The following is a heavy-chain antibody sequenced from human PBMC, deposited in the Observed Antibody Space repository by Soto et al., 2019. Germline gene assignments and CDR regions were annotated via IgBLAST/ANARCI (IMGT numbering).Heavy chain of an antibody. CDR2: LNTYNGNT. J-gene: IGHJ5*02. D-gene: IGHD6-6*01. CDR1: GYTFNSYG. CDR3: ARDVLYSASCDRRFDP. V-gene: IGHV1-18*01. Sequence: QVQLVQSGGEVKKPGASVRVSCKASGYTFNSYGISWARQAPGQGLEWRGWLNTYNGNTNYAQKFQGRVSMTTDTSTSTAYLELRSLGSDDTAVYYCARDVLYSASCDRRFDPWGQGTLVTVSS.